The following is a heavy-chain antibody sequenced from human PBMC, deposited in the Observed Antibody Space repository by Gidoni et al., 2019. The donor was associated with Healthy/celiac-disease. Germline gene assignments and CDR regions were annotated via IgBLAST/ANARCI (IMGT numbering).Heavy chain of an antibody. CDR3: ARVRGQHPSRWYFDL. V-gene: IGHV4-34*01. CDR1: GVSFSGYY. Sequence: QVQLQQWGAGLLKPSETLSLTCAVYGVSFSGYYWSWIRQPPGKGLEWIGEINHSGSTNYNPSLKSRVTISVDTSKNQFSLKLSSVTAADTAVYYCARVRGQHPSRWYFDLWGRGTLVTVSS. J-gene: IGHJ2*01. CDR2: INHSGST. D-gene: IGHD6-13*01.